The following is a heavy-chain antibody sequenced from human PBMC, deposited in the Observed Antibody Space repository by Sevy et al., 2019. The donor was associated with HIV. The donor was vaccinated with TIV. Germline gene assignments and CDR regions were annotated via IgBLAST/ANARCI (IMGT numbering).Heavy chain of an antibody. D-gene: IGHD2-8*01. CDR2: LSFGCGKI. CDR3: AREGCTKPHDY. CDR1: GFTFNIYS. J-gene: IGHJ4*02. V-gene: IGHV3-23*01. Sequence: GGSLRLSCAGSGFTFNIYSMSWVRQTPGKGLEWVATLSFGCGKINHADSVKGRFTMSRDDSKNAVYLQMNNLRVEDTAIYYCAREGCTKPHDYWGQGTLVTVSS.